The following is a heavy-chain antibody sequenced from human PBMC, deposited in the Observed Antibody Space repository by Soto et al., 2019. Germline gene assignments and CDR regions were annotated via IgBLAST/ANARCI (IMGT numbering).Heavy chain of an antibody. J-gene: IGHJ5*02. CDR2: IYYSGST. D-gene: IGHD3-22*01. Sequence: TSETLSLTCTVSGGSISSGDYYWSWIRQPPGKGLEWIGYIYYSGSTYYNPSLKSRVTISVDTSKNQFSLKLSSVTAADTAVYYCARDCRTMIGSSVWFDPWGQGTLVTVSS. V-gene: IGHV4-30-4*01. CDR3: ARDCRTMIGSSVWFDP. CDR1: GGSISSGDYY.